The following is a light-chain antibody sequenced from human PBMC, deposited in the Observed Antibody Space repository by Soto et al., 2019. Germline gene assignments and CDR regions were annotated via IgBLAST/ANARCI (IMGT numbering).Light chain of an antibody. CDR2: GAS. V-gene: IGKV3-20*01. CDR3: QQYGTSPLT. J-gene: IGKJ3*01. CDR1: QSVSSSY. Sequence: EIVLTQSPGTLSLSPGERATLSCRASQSVSSSYLAWYQQKPGQAPRLLIYGASSGATGIPDRFSGNGSGTDFTLTISRLEPEDFAVYYCQQYGTSPLTFGPGTKVDIK.